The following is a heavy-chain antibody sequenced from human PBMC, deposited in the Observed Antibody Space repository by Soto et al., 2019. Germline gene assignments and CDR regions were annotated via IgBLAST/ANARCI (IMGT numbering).Heavy chain of an antibody. CDR2: IYPGDSDT. CDR3: ARLISSSWYGSGYYGMDV. D-gene: IGHD6-13*01. J-gene: IGHJ6*02. CDR1: GYSFTSYW. Sequence: PGESLKISCKGSGYSFTSYWIGWVRQMPGKGLEWMGIIYPGDSDTRYSPSFQGQVTISADKSISTAYLQWSSLKASDTAMYYCARLISSSWYGSGYYGMDVWGQGSTVTVSS. V-gene: IGHV5-51*01.